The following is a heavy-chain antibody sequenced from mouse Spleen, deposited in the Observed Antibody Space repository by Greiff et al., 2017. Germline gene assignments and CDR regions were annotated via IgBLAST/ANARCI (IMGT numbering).Heavy chain of an antibody. V-gene: IGHV1-69*01. CDR1: GYTFTSYW. CDR2: IDPSDSYT. CDR3: AGNYYGSSVGAWFAY. Sequence: QVQLQQPGAELVMPGASVKLSCKASGYTFTSYWMHWVKQRPGQGLEWIGEIDPSDSYTNYNQKFKGKATLTVDKSSSTAYMQLSSLTSEDSAVYYCAGNYYGSSVGAWFAYWGQGTLVTVSA. D-gene: IGHD1-1*01. J-gene: IGHJ3*01.